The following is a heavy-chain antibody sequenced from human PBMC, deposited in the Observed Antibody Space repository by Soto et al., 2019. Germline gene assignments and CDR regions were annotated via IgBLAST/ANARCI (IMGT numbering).Heavy chain of an antibody. CDR2: ISYDGSNK. CDR1: GFTFSSYG. J-gene: IGHJ6*03. Sequence: GGSVRLSCAASGFTFSSYGMHWVRQAPGKGLEWVAVISYDGSNKYYADSVKGRFTISRDNSKNTLYLQMNSLRAEDTAVYYCAKDGEDYSNSYYYYYYMDVWGKGTTVTVSS. CDR3: AKDGEDYSNSYYYYYYMDV. V-gene: IGHV3-30*18. D-gene: IGHD4-4*01.